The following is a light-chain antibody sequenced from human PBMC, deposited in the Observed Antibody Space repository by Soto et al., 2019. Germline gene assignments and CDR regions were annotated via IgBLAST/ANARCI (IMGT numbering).Light chain of an antibody. J-gene: IGKJ1*01. Sequence: EIVLTQSPGTLSLSPGERATLSCRASQSVSSSYLAWYQQKPGQAPRLLIYGASIRATGIPDRFSASGSGTDFTLTISRLEPEDFAVSYCQQYGSSLTWTFGQGTKVEIK. CDR3: QQYGSSLTWT. V-gene: IGKV3-20*01. CDR1: QSVSSSY. CDR2: GAS.